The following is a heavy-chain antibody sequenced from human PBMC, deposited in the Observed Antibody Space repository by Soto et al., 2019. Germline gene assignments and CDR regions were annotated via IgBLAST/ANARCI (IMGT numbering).Heavy chain of an antibody. CDR1: GFTFSNYA. CDR3: MNRHPSIAANY. V-gene: IGHV3-33*06. D-gene: IGHD6-13*01. Sequence: PGGSLRLSCAASGFTFSNYAMHWVRQAPGKGLEWVTVIWYDGSNKYYADSVKGRFTISRDNSKNTLYLQMNSLTAEDTAVYFCMNRHPSIAANYWGPGTLVTVSS. CDR2: IWYDGSNK. J-gene: IGHJ4*02.